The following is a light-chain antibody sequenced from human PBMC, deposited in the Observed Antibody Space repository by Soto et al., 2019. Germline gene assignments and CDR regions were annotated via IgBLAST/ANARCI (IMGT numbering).Light chain of an antibody. Sequence: EIVLTQSPGTLSLSPGERATLSCRASQSVSSSYLAWYQQKPGQAPRLLIFGASSRATGIPDRFSGSGSGTDFTINISRLEPEDFAVYYWQQYGSSPQTFGQGTKVEIK. V-gene: IGKV3-20*01. CDR2: GAS. CDR3: QQYGSSPQT. J-gene: IGKJ1*01. CDR1: QSVSSSY.